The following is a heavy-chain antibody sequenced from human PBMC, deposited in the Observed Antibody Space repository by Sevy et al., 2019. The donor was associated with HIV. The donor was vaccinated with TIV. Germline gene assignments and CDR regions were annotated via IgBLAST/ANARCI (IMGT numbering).Heavy chain of an antibody. CDR2: ISAYNGNT. V-gene: IGHV1-18*01. D-gene: IGHD1-7*01. CDR3: ARDELELLGDSYYFDY. CDR1: GYTFTSYG. Sequence: ASVKVSCKASGYTFTSYGISWVRQAPGQGLEWMGWISAYNGNTNYAQKLQDRVTMTTDTSTSTAYMELRSLRSDDTAVYYCARDELELLGDSYYFDYWGQGTLVTVSS. J-gene: IGHJ4*02.